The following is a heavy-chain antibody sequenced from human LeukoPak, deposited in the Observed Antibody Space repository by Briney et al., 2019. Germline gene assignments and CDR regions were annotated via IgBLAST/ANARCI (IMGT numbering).Heavy chain of an antibody. CDR2: ISSSGSAK. Sequence: GGSLRLSCVASGFTFTSYTMNWVRQAPGKGLEWVSYISSSGSAKYYADSVKGRFTISRDNAKKSLYVQMNSLRAEETAVYYCAKEGYRSSHPLDYWGQGTLVTVSS. CDR3: AKEGYRSSHPLDY. D-gene: IGHD6-6*01. CDR1: GFTFTSYT. J-gene: IGHJ4*02. V-gene: IGHV3-48*04.